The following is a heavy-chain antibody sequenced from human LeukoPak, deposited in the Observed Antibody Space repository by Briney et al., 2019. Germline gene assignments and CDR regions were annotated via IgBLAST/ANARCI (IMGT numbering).Heavy chain of an antibody. CDR3: AREEHCSSTSCYIPY. J-gene: IGHJ4*02. Sequence: GEIYHSGSTNYNPSLKSRVTISVDKSKNQFSLKLSSVTAADTAVYYCAREEHCSSTSCYIPYWGQGTLVTVSS. CDR2: IYHSGST. V-gene: IGHV4-4*02. D-gene: IGHD2-2*02.